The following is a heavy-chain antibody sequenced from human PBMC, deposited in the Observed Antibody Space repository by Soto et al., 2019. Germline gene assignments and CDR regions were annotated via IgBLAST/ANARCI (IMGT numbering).Heavy chain of an antibody. CDR3: ARWIQGSHAFEI. CDR1: GDSVSSKIAA. D-gene: IGHD5-18*01. J-gene: IGHJ3*02. Sequence: SQTLSLTCGISGDSVSSKIAAWNWIRQSPSRGLEGLGRTYYRSKWYNDYAVSVKSRITINPDTSKNQFSLQLNSVTPEDTAVYYCARWIQGSHAFEIWGQGTMVTV. V-gene: IGHV6-1*01. CDR2: TYYRSKWYN.